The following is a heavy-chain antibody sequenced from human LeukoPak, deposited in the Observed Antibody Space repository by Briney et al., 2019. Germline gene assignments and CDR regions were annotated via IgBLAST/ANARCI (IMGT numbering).Heavy chain of an antibody. Sequence: SQTLSLTCTVSAGSISSYYWSWIRQPPGKGLEWIGYIYYSGSTNYNPSLKSRVTIPVDTSKNQFSLKLSSVTAGDTAVYYCARLGPLWGEQSYYYGMDVWGQGTTVTVSS. D-gene: IGHD3-16*01. CDR1: AGSISSYY. V-gene: IGHV4-59*08. CDR2: IYYSGST. CDR3: ARLGPLWGEQSYYYGMDV. J-gene: IGHJ6*02.